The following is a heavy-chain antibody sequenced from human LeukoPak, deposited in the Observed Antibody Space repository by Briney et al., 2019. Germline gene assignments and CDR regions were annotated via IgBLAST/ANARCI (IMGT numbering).Heavy chain of an antibody. CDR1: GFTFSSYG. CDR2: ISRSSNYI. CDR3: ACGAIYYDFWRLDH. J-gene: IGHJ4*02. V-gene: IGHV3-21*01. D-gene: IGHD3-3*01. Sequence: PGGSLRLSCAASGFTFSSYGMHWVRQAPGKGLEWVSSISRSSNYIYYADSLRGRFTISRDNAKNSLYLQMNSLRAEDTAMYYCACGAIYYDFWRLDHWGQGTLVTVSS.